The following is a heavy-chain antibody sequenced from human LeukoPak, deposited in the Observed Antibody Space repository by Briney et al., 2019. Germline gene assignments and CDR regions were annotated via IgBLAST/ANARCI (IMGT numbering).Heavy chain of an antibody. V-gene: IGHV3-7*03. Sequence: PGGSLRLSCAASGFTFSLYWMNWVRRAPGKGLEWVANIKQDGSEKNYVDSVKGRFTISRDNAKNSLYLQMNNLRVEDTAMYYCAGRTGFIIKDWGQGTLVTVSS. CDR2: IKQDGSEK. CDR3: AGRTGFIIKD. CDR1: GFTFSLYW. D-gene: IGHD3-9*01. J-gene: IGHJ4*02.